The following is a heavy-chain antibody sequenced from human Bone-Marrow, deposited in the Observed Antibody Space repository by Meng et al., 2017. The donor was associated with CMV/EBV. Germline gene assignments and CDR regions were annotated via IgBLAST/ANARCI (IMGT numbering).Heavy chain of an antibody. J-gene: IGHJ4*02. CDR3: ARFSSGSSDY. CDR2: ISVYNGNT. V-gene: IGHV1-18*01. CDR1: GYMFNTYG. D-gene: IGHD3-10*01. Sequence: QVQLVQSGAEVKKPEASVKVSCKASGYMFNTYGISWVRQAPGQGLEWMGWISVYNGNTKYAQTVQGRVTMTTDTSTSTVYMELTSLRSDDTAVYYCARFSSGSSDYWGQGTLVTVSS.